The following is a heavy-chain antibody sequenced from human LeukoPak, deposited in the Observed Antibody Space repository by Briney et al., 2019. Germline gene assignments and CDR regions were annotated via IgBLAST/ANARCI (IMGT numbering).Heavy chain of an antibody. D-gene: IGHD3-22*01. V-gene: IGHV4-31*03. CDR2: IYYSGST. CDR1: GGSISSGGYY. Sequence: SETLSLTCTVSGGSISSGGYYWSWIRQHPGKGLEWIGYIYYSGSTYYNPSLKSRVTISVDTSKNQFSLKLSSVTAADTAVYYCAREYGDSSGYLYFDYWGQGTLVTVSS. J-gene: IGHJ4*02. CDR3: AREYGDSSGYLYFDY.